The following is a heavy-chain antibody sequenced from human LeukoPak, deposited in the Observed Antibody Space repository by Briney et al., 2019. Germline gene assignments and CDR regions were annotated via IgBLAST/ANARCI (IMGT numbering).Heavy chain of an antibody. J-gene: IGHJ5*02. D-gene: IGHD3-3*01. Sequence: ASVKVSCKASGYTFTSYGISWVRQAPGQGLEWMGWISAYNGNTNYAQKLLGRVTMTTDTSTSTAYMELRSLRSDDTAVYYCARDGGPGITIFGVVIPPSYNWFDPWGQGTLVTVSS. CDR1: GYTFTSYG. CDR3: ARDGGPGITIFGVVIPPSYNWFDP. V-gene: IGHV1-18*01. CDR2: ISAYNGNT.